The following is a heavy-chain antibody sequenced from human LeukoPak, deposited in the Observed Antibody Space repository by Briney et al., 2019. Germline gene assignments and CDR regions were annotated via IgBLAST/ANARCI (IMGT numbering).Heavy chain of an antibody. V-gene: IGHV3-74*01. CDR1: GFTFSSYG. Sequence: GGSLRLSCAASGFTFSSYGMHWVRQAPGKGLVWVSRINSDGSSIRNADSVKGRLTISRDNAKNTLYLRMNSLRAEDTAVYYCARGSSTSYYYYGMDVWGQGTTVTVSS. J-gene: IGHJ6*02. CDR2: INSDGSSI. D-gene: IGHD2-2*01. CDR3: ARGSSTSYYYYGMDV.